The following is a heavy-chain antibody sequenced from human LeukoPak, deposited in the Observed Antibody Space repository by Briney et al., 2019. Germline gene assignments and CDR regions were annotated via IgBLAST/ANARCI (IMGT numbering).Heavy chain of an antibody. J-gene: IGHJ4*02. V-gene: IGHV1-2*02. CDR2: INPNSGGT. CDR3: ARDRGCSSTSSVELYTFDY. D-gene: IGHD2-2*01. CDR1: GYTFTGYY. Sequence: ASVKVSCKASGYTFTGYYMHWVRQAPGQGLEWMGWINPNSGGTNYAQKFQGRVTMTRDTSISTAYMELSRLRSDDTAVYYCARDRGCSSTSSVELYTFDYWGQGTLVTVSS.